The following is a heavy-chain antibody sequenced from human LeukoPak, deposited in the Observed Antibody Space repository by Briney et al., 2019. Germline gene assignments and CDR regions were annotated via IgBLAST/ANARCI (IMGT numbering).Heavy chain of an antibody. CDR2: INPSGGST. Sequence: APVKVSCKASGYTFTSYYMHWVRQAPGQGLEWMGIINPSGGSTSYAQKFQGRVTMTRDTSISTAYMELSRLRSDDTAVYYCARDSSSSVGWFDPWGQGTLVTVSS. CDR1: GYTFTSYY. V-gene: IGHV1-46*01. J-gene: IGHJ5*02. D-gene: IGHD6-6*01. CDR3: ARDSSSSVGWFDP.